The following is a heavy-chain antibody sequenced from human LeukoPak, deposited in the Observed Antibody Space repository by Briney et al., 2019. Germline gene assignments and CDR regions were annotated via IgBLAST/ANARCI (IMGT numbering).Heavy chain of an antibody. V-gene: IGHV4-34*01. J-gene: IGHJ4*02. CDR3: AGHVSAAAGGR. CDR2: INHSGST. Sequence: SETLSLTCTVSGGSISSYYWSWIRQPPGKGLEWIGEINHSGSTNYNPSLKSRVTISVDTSKNQFSLKLNSMTATDTAVYYCAGHVSAAAGGRWGQGTLVIVSS. D-gene: IGHD6-13*01. CDR1: GGSISSYY.